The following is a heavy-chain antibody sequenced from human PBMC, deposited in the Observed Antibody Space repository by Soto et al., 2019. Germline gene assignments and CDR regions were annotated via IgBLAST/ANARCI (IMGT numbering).Heavy chain of an antibody. J-gene: IGHJ4*02. CDR1: GFSFSSYW. V-gene: IGHV3-7*05. CDR3: LTDILYVGATFYFDW. Sequence: EVQLVESGGDLAQPGGSLRLSCAASGFSFSSYWMSWVRQAPGKGLEWVAKVNQHGSEKYYVDSVKGRFTISTDNAENSLFLQMNSLRAEDTAVYYCLTDILYVGATFYFDWWGQGTLVTVSS. CDR2: VNQHGSEK. D-gene: IGHD1-26*01.